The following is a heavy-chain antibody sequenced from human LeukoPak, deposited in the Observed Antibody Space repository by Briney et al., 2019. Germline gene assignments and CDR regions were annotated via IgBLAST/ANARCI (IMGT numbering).Heavy chain of an antibody. D-gene: IGHD3-22*01. J-gene: IGHJ4*02. V-gene: IGHV4-31*03. Sequence: SETLSLTCTVSGGSISSGGYYWSWIRQHPGKGLEWIGYIYYSGSTYYNPSLKSRVTISVDTSKNQFSLKLSSVTAADTAVYYCARDLDSSGRYFDYWGQGTLVTVCS. CDR1: GGSISSGGYY. CDR3: ARDLDSSGRYFDY. CDR2: IYYSGST.